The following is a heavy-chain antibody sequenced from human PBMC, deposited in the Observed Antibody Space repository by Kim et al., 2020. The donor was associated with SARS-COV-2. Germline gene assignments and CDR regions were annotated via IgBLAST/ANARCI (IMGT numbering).Heavy chain of an antibody. J-gene: IGHJ4*02. V-gene: IGHV3-21*01. CDR2: ISTSGAYT. CDR1: GFTFSSYG. D-gene: IGHD6-19*01. Sequence: GGSLRLSCATSGFTFSSYGMNWVRQAPGQGLEWVSHISTSGAYTYHADSVKGRFTISRDNAKNSLYLQMNNLRAEDTAVYYCARDRRVAVAGTPNYFDSWGQATLVSLSS. CDR3: ARDRRVAVAGTPNYFDS.